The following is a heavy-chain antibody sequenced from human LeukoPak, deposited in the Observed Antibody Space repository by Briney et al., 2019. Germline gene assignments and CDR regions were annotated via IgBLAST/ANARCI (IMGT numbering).Heavy chain of an antibody. CDR3: ARDSRLSAPLK. D-gene: IGHD6-13*01. Sequence: ASVKVSCKASGGTFSSYAISWVRQAPGQGLEWMGRIIPILGIANYAQKFQGRVTITADKSTSTAYMELSSLRSEDTAVYYCARDSRLSAPLKWGQGTLVTVSS. CDR1: GGTFSSYA. J-gene: IGHJ4*02. CDR2: IIPILGIA. V-gene: IGHV1-69*04.